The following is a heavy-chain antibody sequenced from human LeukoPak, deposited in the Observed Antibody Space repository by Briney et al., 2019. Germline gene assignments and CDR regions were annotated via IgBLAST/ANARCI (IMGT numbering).Heavy chain of an antibody. V-gene: IGHV4-4*07. D-gene: IGHD3-22*01. CDR1: GDSISNYY. J-gene: IGHJ4*02. CDR3: ARDYHESTGYSFDS. Sequence: PSGTLSLTCTVSGDSISNYYWSWIRQPAGKGLEWIGRIHTSGTANYNPPLKSRVSISTDRSRNQVYLKLSSVTAADTAVYYCARDYHESTGYSFDSWGQGSLVSVSS. CDR2: IHTSGTA.